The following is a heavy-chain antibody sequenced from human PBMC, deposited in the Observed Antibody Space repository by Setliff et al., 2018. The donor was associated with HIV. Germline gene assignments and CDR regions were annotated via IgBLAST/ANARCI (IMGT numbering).Heavy chain of an antibody. V-gene: IGHV4-59*01. J-gene: IGHJ4*02. D-gene: IGHD1-7*01. Sequence: PSETLSLTCTVSGGSISSYYWNWIRQSPGKGLEWIGFISYSGTTNYNPSLKSRVTISVDSSKNQLSLKVSSVTAADTAVYYCARENRIMGSRTFDFWGRGTLVTVSS. CDR1: GGSISSYY. CDR2: ISYSGTT. CDR3: ARENRIMGSRTFDF.